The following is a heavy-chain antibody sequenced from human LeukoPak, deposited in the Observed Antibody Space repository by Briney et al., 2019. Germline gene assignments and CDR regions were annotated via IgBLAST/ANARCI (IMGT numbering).Heavy chain of an antibody. D-gene: IGHD1-1*01. CDR2: VYIGGTT. J-gene: IGHJ4*02. V-gene: IGHV3-66*01. CDR3: ARGFLRDGHTSTYSFDH. CDR1: GFTVSSNY. Sequence: PGGSLRLSCVGSGFTVSSNYMNWVRQAPGKGLEWVSVVYIGGTTYYADSAKGRFTISRDTIKHPIYLQMNDLRADDTAVYYCARGFLRDGHTSTYSFDHWGQGALVTVSS.